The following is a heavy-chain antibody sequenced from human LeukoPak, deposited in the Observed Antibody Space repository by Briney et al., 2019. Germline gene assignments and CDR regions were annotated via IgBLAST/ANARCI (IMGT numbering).Heavy chain of an antibody. Sequence: ASVNVSCKASGYTFTSYGISWVRQAPGQGLEWMGWISAYNGNTNYAQKLQGRVTMTTDTSTSTAYMELRSLRSYDTAVYYCARVQGTVTPWDFQHWGQGTLVTVSS. CDR3: ARVQGTVTPWDFQH. V-gene: IGHV1-18*01. J-gene: IGHJ1*01. D-gene: IGHD4-17*01. CDR2: ISAYNGNT. CDR1: GYTFTSYG.